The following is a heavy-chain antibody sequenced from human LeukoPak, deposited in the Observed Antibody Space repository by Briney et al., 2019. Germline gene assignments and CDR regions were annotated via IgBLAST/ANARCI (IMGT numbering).Heavy chain of an antibody. CDR2: ITTTGGSI. D-gene: IGHD3-10*01. J-gene: IGHJ4*02. V-gene: IGHV3-21*06. Sequence: PGMSLRLSCAASGLSFSSYNMYWVRQAPGQGLEWVSSITTTGGSIYYADSVRGRFTISRDNAKNSLFLHMNTLRIEDTAVYYCATSFGATRGYWGQGTLVTVSS. CDR3: ATSFGATRGY. CDR1: GLSFSSYN.